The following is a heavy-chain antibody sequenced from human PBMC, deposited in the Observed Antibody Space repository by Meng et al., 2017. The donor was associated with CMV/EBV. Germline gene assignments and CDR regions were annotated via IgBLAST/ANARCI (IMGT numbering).Heavy chain of an antibody. Sequence: ASVKVSCKASGYTFTGYYMHWVRQAPGQGLEWMGWINPNSGGTNYAQKFQGRVTMTRDTSISTAYMELSRLRSDDTAVYYCARDVYYYDSSGYYIDYWGQGTLVTVSS. D-gene: IGHD3-22*01. CDR3: ARDVYYYDSSGYYIDY. J-gene: IGHJ4*02. CDR1: GYTFTGYY. V-gene: IGHV1-2*02. CDR2: INPNSGGT.